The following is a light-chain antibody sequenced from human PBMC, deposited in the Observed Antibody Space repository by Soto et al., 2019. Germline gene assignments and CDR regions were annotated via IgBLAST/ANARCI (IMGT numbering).Light chain of an antibody. J-gene: IGKJ2*01. Sequence: DIEMTQTPSTLSASVGDRVTITCRASQSISSWLAWYQQKPGIAPKLLIYKASSLEIGVPSRFSGSGSGTEFTLTISSLQPEDFALYYCQQYKSHSYTFGQGTKLEIK. CDR3: QQYKSHSYT. V-gene: IGKV1-5*03. CDR1: QSISSW. CDR2: KAS.